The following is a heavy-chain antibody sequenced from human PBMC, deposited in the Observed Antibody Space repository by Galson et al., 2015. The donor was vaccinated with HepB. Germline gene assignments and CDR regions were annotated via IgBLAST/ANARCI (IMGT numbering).Heavy chain of an antibody. Sequence: SETLSLTCTVSGGSISSSFWSWIRQPPGKGPEWIGYIYYSGSTHYNPSLQSRVTTSVDTSKNQFSLTLSSVTAAATAVYYCASQTSYYSGMDVWGPGTTVTVSS. V-gene: IGHV4-59*01. CDR1: GGSISSSF. CDR3: ASQTSYYSGMDV. J-gene: IGHJ6*02. CDR2: IYYSGST.